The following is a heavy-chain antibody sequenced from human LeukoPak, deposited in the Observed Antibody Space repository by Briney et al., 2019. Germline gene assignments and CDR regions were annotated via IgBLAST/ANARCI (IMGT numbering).Heavy chain of an antibody. CDR3: ARDVGDIVTVPAAISVP. D-gene: IGHD2-2*01. CDR2: ISAYNGNT. CDR1: GYTFINYG. J-gene: IGHJ5*02. Sequence: GASVKVSCKASGYTFINYGISWVRQAPGQGLEWMGWISAYNGNTNYAQMVQGRVTMTTDTSTSTAYMEVRSLRSDDTAMYYCARDVGDIVTVPAAISVPWGQGTLVTVSS. V-gene: IGHV1-18*01.